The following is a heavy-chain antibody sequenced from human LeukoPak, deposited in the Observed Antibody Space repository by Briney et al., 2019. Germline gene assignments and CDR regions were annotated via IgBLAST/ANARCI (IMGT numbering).Heavy chain of an antibody. V-gene: IGHV3-53*04. D-gene: IGHD5-12*01. J-gene: IGHJ4*02. CDR1: GFTVSSNY. CDR3: ASSADSGYVS. Sequence: PGGSLRLCCAASGFTVSSNYMSWVRQAPGKGLEWVSVIYSGGSTYYADSVKGRFTISRHNSKNTLYLQMNSLRAEDTAVYYCASSADSGYVSWGQGTLVTVSS. CDR2: IYSGGST.